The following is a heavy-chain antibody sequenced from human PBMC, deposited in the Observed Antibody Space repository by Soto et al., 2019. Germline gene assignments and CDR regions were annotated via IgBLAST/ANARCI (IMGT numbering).Heavy chain of an antibody. V-gene: IGHV3-43D*04. D-gene: IGHD6-6*01. CDR1: GFIFDDYA. CDR2: ISWDGSST. J-gene: IGHJ6*02. CDR3: TKDHSTSLNYYYDMDV. Sequence: GGSLRLSCAASGFIFDDYAMHWVRQAPGKGLEWVSLISWDGSSTYYADSVKGRFTISRDNSKNSLYLQMNSLRVEDTALYYCTKDHSTSLNYYYDMDVWGQGTTVTVSS.